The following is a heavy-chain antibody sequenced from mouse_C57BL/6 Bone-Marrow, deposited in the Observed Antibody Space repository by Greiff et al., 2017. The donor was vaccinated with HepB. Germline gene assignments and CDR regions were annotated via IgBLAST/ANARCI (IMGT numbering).Heavy chain of an antibody. J-gene: IGHJ3*01. CDR2: IRNKANGYTT. V-gene: IGHV7-3*01. CDR1: GFTFTDYY. Sequence: DVKLVESGGGLVQPGGSLSLSCAASGFTFTDYYMSWVRQPPGKALEWLGFIRNKANGYTTEYSASVKGRFTISRDNSQSILYLQMNALRAEDSATYYCARSPHYYGSSSFAYWGQGTLVTVSA. CDR3: ARSPHYYGSSSFAY. D-gene: IGHD1-1*01.